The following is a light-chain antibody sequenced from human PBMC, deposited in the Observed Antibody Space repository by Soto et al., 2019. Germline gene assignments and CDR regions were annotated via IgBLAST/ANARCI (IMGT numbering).Light chain of an antibody. V-gene: IGLV1-47*02. Sequence: QSVLTQPPSASGTPGQRVTISCSGSSSNIGSNYVYWYQQLPGTAPKLLIYSNNQRPSGVPDRFSGSKPGTSASLAISGLRSEDEADYYCAAFEDRLSGPYVPGTG. CDR2: SNN. CDR3: AAFEDRLSGPYV. J-gene: IGLJ1*01. CDR1: SSNIGSNY.